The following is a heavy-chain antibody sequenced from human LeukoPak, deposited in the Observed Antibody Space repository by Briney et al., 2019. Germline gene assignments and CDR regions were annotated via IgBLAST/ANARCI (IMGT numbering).Heavy chain of an antibody. CDR1: GYTFTSYD. D-gene: IGHD6-6*01. Sequence: GASVKVSCKASGYTFTSYDTNWVRQATGQGLEWMGWMNPNSGNTGYAQKFQGRVTMTRNTSISTAYMELSSLRSEDTAVYYCARGRGIAARSRYYFDYWGQGTLVTVSS. CDR2: MNPNSGNT. V-gene: IGHV1-8*01. CDR3: ARGRGIAARSRYYFDY. J-gene: IGHJ4*02.